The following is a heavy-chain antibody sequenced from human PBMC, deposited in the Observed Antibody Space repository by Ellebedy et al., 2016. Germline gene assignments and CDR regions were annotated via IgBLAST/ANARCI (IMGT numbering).Heavy chain of an antibody. V-gene: IGHV1-18*01. CDR1: GYTFTSYG. CDR3: ARWSRFLEWNYGMDV. CDR2: ISAYNGNT. Sequence: ASVKVSCKASGYTFTSYGISWVRQAPGQGLEWMGWISAYNGNTNCAQKLQGRVTMTTDTSTSTAYMELRSLRSDDTAVYYCARWSRFLEWNYGMDVWGQGTTVTVSS. J-gene: IGHJ6*02. D-gene: IGHD3-3*01.